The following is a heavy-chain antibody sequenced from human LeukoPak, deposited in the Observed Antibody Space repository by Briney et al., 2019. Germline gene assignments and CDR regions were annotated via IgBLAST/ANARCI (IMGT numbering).Heavy chain of an antibody. CDR2: INSDGSST. D-gene: IGHD2-2*01. J-gene: IGHJ6*03. Sequence: GGSLRLSCAASGFTFSSYWMRWVRQAPGKGLVWVSRINSDGSSTSYADSVKGRFTISRDNAKNTLYLQMNSLRAEDTAVYYCARRYCTSTSCYRYYYYMDVWGKGTTVTVSS. CDR3: ARRYCTSTSCYRYYYYMDV. V-gene: IGHV3-74*01. CDR1: GFTFSSYW.